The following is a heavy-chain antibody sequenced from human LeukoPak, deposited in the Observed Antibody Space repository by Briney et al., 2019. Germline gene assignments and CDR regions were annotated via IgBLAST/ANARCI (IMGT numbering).Heavy chain of an antibody. CDR2: ISYDGSNK. CDR1: EFTFSSHG. J-gene: IGHJ4*02. V-gene: IGHV3-30*18. CDR3: AKSFWWFGEFSPFDY. D-gene: IGHD3-10*01. Sequence: PGGSLRLSCAASEFTFSSHGMHWVRQAPGKGLEWVAVISYDGSNKYYADSVKGRFTISRDNAKNSLYLQMNSLRAEDTAVYYCAKSFWWFGEFSPFDYWGQGTLVTVSS.